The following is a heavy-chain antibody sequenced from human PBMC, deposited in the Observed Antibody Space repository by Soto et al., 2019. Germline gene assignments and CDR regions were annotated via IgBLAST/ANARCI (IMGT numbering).Heavy chain of an antibody. CDR2: ISGSGGST. CDR1: GFTFSSYA. V-gene: IGHV3-23*01. D-gene: IGHD3-9*01. J-gene: IGHJ5*02. CDR3: ARGASVDWHGGDWFDP. Sequence: GGSLRLSCAASGFTFSSYAMSWVRQAPGKGLEWVSAISGSGGSTYYADSVKGRFTINPDTSKNQFSLQLHSVTPEDTAVYYCARGASVDWHGGDWFDPWGQGTLVTVSS.